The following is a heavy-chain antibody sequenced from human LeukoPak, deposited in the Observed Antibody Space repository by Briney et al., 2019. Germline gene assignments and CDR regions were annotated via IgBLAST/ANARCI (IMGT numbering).Heavy chain of an antibody. J-gene: IGHJ4*02. CDR2: ITSDGTNT. D-gene: IGHD3-22*01. Sequence: TGGSLRLSCAASGFTFNSYWMHWVRQVPGKGPVWVSRITSDGTNTNYAESVKGRFTISRDNAKNTLYLQMNSLGAEDTAMYYCARISYDSSGYFDYWGQGTLVTVSS. V-gene: IGHV3-74*01. CDR1: GFTFNSYW. CDR3: ARISYDSSGYFDY.